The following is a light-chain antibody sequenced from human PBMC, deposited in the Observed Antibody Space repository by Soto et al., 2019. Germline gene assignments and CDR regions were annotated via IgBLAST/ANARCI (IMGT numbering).Light chain of an antibody. J-gene: IGKJ4*01. Sequence: DIQMTQSPSSLSASVGDRVTITCRASQSISSYLNWYQQKPGKAPKILIYAASSLQSGVPSRFSGSGSGTDFTLTISSLQPEDVATYYCQQSYSTPVTFGGGTKVDIK. V-gene: IGKV1-39*01. CDR2: AAS. CDR1: QSISSY. CDR3: QQSYSTPVT.